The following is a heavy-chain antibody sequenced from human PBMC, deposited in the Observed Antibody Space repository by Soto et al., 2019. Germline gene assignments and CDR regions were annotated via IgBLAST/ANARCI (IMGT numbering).Heavy chain of an antibody. CDR3: GGNSKPYYYYGMDV. CDR2: IIPIFGTA. V-gene: IGHV1-69*13. CDR1: GGTFSSYA. D-gene: IGHD2-21*02. J-gene: IGHJ6*02. Sequence: GASVKVSCKASGGTFSSYAISWVRQAPGQGLEWMGGIIPIFGTANYAQKFQGRVTITADESTSTAYMELSSLRSEDTAVYYCGGNSKPYYYYGMDVWGQGTTVTVSS.